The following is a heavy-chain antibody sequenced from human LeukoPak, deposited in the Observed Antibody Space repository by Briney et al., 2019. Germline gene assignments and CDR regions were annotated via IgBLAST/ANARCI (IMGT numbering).Heavy chain of an antibody. CDR1: GFTFSDYY. J-gene: IGHJ2*01. CDR2: ITSTGSAT. CDR3: ARGGVVAAGPDWYFDL. D-gene: IGHD6-6*01. Sequence: PGGSLRLSCEASGFTFSDYYMRWFRQTPGKGLEWVAYITSTGSATYYADSVKGRFSISRDNAKNSLYLQMNSLRAGDTAVYYCARGGVVAAGPDWYFDLWGRGTLVTVSS. V-gene: IGHV3-11*01.